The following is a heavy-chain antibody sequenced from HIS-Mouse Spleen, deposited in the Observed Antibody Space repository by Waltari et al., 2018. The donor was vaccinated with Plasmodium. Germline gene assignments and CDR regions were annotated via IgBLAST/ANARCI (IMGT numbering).Heavy chain of an antibody. CDR1: GGSFSGYY. J-gene: IGHJ4*02. CDR2: INHSGST. Sequence: QVQLQQWGAGLLKPSETLSLTCAVYGGSFSGYYWSWIRQPPGKGLEWIGEINHSGSTNNTPSLKSRVTISVDTSKNQFSLKLSSVTAADTAVYYCARGGAMVRDYYFDYWGQGTLVTVSS. CDR3: ARGGAMVRDYYFDY. V-gene: IGHV4-34*01. D-gene: IGHD3-10*01.